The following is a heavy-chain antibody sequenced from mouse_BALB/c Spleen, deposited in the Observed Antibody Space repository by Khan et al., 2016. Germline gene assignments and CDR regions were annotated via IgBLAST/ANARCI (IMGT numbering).Heavy chain of an antibody. CDR3: ARWGGNYERFAY. CDR1: GYSITSGYS. D-gene: IGHD2-1*01. V-gene: IGHV3-1*02. CDR2: IHYSGST. J-gene: IGHJ3*01. Sequence: EVKLLESGPDLVKPSQSLSLTCTVTGYSITSGYSWHWIRQFPGNKLEWMGYIHYSGSTNYNPSLKSRISLTRDTSKNQFFLQLNSVTTEDTATYYCARWGGNYERFAYWGQGTLVTVSA.